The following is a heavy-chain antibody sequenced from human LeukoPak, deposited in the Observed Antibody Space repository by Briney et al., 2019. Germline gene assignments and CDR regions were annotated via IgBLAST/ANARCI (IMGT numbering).Heavy chain of an antibody. CDR1: GLTFGDYT. CDR3: AKDGGTHFDH. V-gene: IGHV3-43*01. CDR2: ISRNGAAT. D-gene: IGHD1-26*01. J-gene: IGHJ4*02. Sequence: PGGSLRLSCEASGLTFGDYTMHWVRQAPGKGLEWVSLISRNGAATKYADSVRGRFTISRDNAQNSLTLHMNTLRADDTAVYYCAKDGGTHFDHWGQGTLVTVSS.